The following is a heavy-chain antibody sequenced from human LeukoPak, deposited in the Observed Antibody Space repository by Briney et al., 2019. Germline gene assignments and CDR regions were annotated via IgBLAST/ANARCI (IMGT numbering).Heavy chain of an antibody. J-gene: IGHJ4*02. Sequence: GGSLRLSCAAPGFTFSTYAMHWVRQAPGRGLEWVAVISYDGGNKYYSDSVKGRFTISRDNSRSTLSLQMNSLRAEDTAVYYCAKESVSDWGQGTLVTVSS. D-gene: IGHD3-3*01. CDR1: GFTFSTYA. V-gene: IGHV3-30*04. CDR2: ISYDGGNK. CDR3: AKESVSD.